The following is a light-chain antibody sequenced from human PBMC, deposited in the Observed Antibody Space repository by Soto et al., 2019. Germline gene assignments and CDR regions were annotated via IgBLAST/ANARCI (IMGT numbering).Light chain of an antibody. J-gene: IGLJ1*01. CDR2: DVT. Sequence: QSVLAQPRSVSGSPGQSVTISCTGTSSDVGTYNYVSWYQQNPGKAPKVMIYDVTKRPSGVPDRFSGSKSGNTASLTISGLQDEDEADYYCCSYAGSYTYVFGAGTKVTVL. CDR3: CSYAGSYTYV. CDR1: SSDVGTYNY. V-gene: IGLV2-11*01.